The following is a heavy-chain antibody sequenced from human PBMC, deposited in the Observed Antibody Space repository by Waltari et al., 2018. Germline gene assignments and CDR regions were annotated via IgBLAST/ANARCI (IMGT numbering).Heavy chain of an antibody. J-gene: IGHJ5*02. Sequence: QVQLVQSGAAVKKPGASVKVSCKASGYTFTSYDIHWVRQATGQGLEWMGWMNPNSGNTGYAQKFQGRVTMTRNTSISTAYMELSSLRSEDTAVYYCARGRSKRNYYDSSGYYAWGQGTLVTVSS. D-gene: IGHD3-22*01. CDR1: GYTFTSYD. CDR2: MNPNSGNT. V-gene: IGHV1-8*01. CDR3: ARGRSKRNYYDSSGYYA.